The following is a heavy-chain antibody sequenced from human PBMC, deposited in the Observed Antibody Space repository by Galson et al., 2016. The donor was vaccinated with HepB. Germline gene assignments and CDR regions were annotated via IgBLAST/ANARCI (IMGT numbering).Heavy chain of an antibody. V-gene: IGHV3-48*02. Sequence: SLRLSCAASGFSISSYSMNWVRQAPGKGLEWVSYISTGSTTIYYADSVKGRFTISRDNAKNSLYLQMNRLRDEDTAVYYCARDTYDILTGYGPCEHWGQGTLVTVSS. CDR2: ISTGSTTI. CDR3: ARDTYDILTGYGPCEH. D-gene: IGHD3-9*01. J-gene: IGHJ4*02. CDR1: GFSISSYS.